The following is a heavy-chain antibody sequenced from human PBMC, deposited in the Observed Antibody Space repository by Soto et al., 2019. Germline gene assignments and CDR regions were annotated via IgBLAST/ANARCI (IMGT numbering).Heavy chain of an antibody. CDR3: TKRRNVLRFLEWSSGMEI. D-gene: IGHD3-3*01. Sequence: GGSLRLSCAASGFTFSNYGMHWVRQAPGKGLEWVAFISDDGSNKYYADSMKGRFTMSRDNSKSTLYLQMNSLRVEDTAVYYCTKRRNVLRFLEWSSGMEIWGQGXTVTVPS. CDR2: ISDDGSNK. CDR1: GFTFSNYG. J-gene: IGHJ6*02. V-gene: IGHV3-30*18.